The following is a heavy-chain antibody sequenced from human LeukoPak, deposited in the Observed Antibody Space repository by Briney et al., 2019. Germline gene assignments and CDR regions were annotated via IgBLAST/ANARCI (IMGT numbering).Heavy chain of an antibody. CDR1: GFTFRDYS. J-gene: IGHJ4*02. D-gene: IGHD5-24*01. CDR2: IGIDSGNT. V-gene: IGHV3-48*01. CDR3: ARDYKYAFDN. Sequence: GGSLRLSCAASGFTFRDYSMNWVRQARGKGLEWISYIGIDSGNTNYADAVKGRFTISGDKAKNSLYLQRNSLRVEDTAVYYCARDYKYAFDNWGQGTLVTVSS.